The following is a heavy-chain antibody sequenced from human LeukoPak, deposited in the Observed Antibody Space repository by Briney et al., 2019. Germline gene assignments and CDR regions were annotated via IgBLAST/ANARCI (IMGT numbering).Heavy chain of an antibody. Sequence: PGGSLRLSCAASGFTFDDYGMSWVRQAPGKGLEWVANIKQDGSEKYYVDSVKGRFTISRDNAKNSLYLQMNSLRAEDTAVYYCARDSFPGDYYDSSGHWGQGTLVTVSS. V-gene: IGHV3-7*01. J-gene: IGHJ4*02. CDR2: IKQDGSEK. CDR1: GFTFDDYG. D-gene: IGHD3-22*01. CDR3: ARDSFPGDYYDSSGH.